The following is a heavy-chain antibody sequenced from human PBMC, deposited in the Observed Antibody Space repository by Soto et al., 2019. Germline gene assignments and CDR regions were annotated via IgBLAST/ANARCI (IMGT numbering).Heavy chain of an antibody. Sequence: QVQLVQSGAEVKKPGSSVKVSCKASGGTFSSYAISWVRQAPGPGLEWMGGIIPIFGTANYAKKIQGRVTITADEPTSTADMELSSLRSEDTAVYYCAASPYYYGSGSYLLDYWGQGTLVTVSS. CDR2: IIPIFGTA. D-gene: IGHD3-10*01. CDR3: AASPYYYGSGSYLLDY. V-gene: IGHV1-69*01. J-gene: IGHJ4*02. CDR1: GGTFSSYA.